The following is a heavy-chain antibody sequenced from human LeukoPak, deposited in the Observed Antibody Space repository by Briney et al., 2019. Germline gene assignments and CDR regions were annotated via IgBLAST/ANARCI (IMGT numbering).Heavy chain of an antibody. CDR1: GYTFTSYG. V-gene: IGHV1-18*01. CDR2: ISAYNGNT. D-gene: IGHD6-19*01. J-gene: IGHJ6*02. Sequence: ASVKVSCKASGYTFTSYGISWVRQAPGQGLEWMGWISAYNGNTNYAQKLQGRVTMTTDTSTSTAYMELRSRRSDDTAVYYCARDAGGWYSYYYYGMDVWGQGTTVTVSS. CDR3: ARDAGGWYSYYYYGMDV.